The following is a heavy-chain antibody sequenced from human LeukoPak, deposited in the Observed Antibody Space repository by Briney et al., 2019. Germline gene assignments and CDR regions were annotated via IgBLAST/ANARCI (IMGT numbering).Heavy chain of an antibody. CDR2: VNPNSGNT. J-gene: IGHJ4*02. Sequence: ATVKVSCKASGYTFTSYDINWVRQATGQGLEWMGWVNPNSGNTGYAQKFQGRVTMTRNTSISTAYMELSSLRSEDTAVYYCARQRHGWGATTVDYWGQGTLVTVSS. CDR1: GYTFTSYD. V-gene: IGHV1-8*01. CDR3: ARQRHGWGATTVDY. D-gene: IGHD1-26*01.